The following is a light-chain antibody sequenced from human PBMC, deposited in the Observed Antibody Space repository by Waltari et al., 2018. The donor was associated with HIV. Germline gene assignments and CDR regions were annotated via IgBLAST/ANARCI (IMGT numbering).Light chain of an antibody. CDR2: QDN. V-gene: IGLV3-1*01. Sequence: SYELSQIPSVSVSPGQTASIPCSGDKLGDKYVSWYQQKPGQSPVVVMYQDNERPSGIPARCSGSNSGNTATLTISGAQAMDEAEYYCQAWDSSAVYVFGTGTKVTVL. J-gene: IGLJ1*01. CDR3: QAWDSSAVYV. CDR1: KLGDKY.